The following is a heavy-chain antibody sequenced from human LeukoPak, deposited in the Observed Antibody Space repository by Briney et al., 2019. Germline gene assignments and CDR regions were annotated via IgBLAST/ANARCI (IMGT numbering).Heavy chain of an antibody. V-gene: IGHV4-34*01. Sequence: SSETLSLTCAVYGGSFSGYYWSWIRQPPGKGLEWIGEINHSGSTNYNPSLKSRVTISVDTSKNQFSLKLSSVTAADTAVYYCARARATMIVPYYFDYWGQGTLVTVSS. CDR2: INHSGST. CDR3: ARARATMIVPYYFDY. CDR1: GGSFSGYY. D-gene: IGHD3-22*01. J-gene: IGHJ4*02.